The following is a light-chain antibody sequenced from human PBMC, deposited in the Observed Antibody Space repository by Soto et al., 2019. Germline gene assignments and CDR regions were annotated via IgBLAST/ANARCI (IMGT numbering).Light chain of an antibody. J-gene: IGLJ2*01. CDR3: CSYATPRQ. CDR2: SNN. CDR1: SSNIGSNT. V-gene: IGLV1-44*01. Sequence: QSVLTQPPSASGTPGQRVTISCSGSSSNIGSNTVNWYQQLPGTAPKLLIYSNNQRPSGVPDRFSGSKSGTSASLAISGLQSEDEADYYCCSYATPRQFGGGTKLTVL.